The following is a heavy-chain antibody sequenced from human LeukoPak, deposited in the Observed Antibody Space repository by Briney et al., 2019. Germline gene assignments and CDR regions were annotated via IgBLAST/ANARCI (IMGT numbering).Heavy chain of an antibody. CDR1: GYTSSSYG. CDR2: ISAYNDNT. CDR3: ARGGVGDPTFDY. Sequence: ASVKVSCKNSGYTSSSYGISWVRQAPGQGLEWMGWISAYNDNTNYAQNLQGRVTMTTDTPTSTAYMELRSLRSDDTAVYYCARGGVGDPTFDYWGQGTLVTVSS. D-gene: IGHD3-10*01. J-gene: IGHJ4*02. V-gene: IGHV1-18*01.